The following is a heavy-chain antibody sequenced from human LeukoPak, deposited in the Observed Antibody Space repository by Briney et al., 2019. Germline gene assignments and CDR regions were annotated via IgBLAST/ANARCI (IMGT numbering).Heavy chain of an antibody. CDR2: IHLRQST. Sequence: PSETLSLTCTVSGYSISSGYYWGWFRQPPGKGLEWIGSIHLRQSTSYNPSLDSRGTISVDTSNNQFSLKLSSVTAADTAVYYCARDSTNYYDSTTPNDAFDLWGQGTLVTVSS. D-gene: IGHD3-22*01. J-gene: IGHJ3*01. V-gene: IGHV4-38-2*02. CDR3: ARDSTNYYDSTTPNDAFDL. CDR1: GYSISSGYY.